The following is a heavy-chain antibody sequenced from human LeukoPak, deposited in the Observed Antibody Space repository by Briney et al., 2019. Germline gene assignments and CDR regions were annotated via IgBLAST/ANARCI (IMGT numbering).Heavy chain of an antibody. J-gene: IGHJ6*02. CDR1: GFTFRKAW. Sequence: GGSLRLSCAASGFTFRKAWMSWVRQAPGKGLEWVGRIKSKTDGGTTDYAAPVKGRFTISRDDSKNTLYLQMNSLKTEDTAVYYCTTGSGRSGCGGDCYPRPNYYYYGMDVWGQGTTVTVSS. D-gene: IGHD2-21*02. V-gene: IGHV3-15*01. CDR2: IKSKTDGGTT. CDR3: TTGSGRSGCGGDCYPRPNYYYYGMDV.